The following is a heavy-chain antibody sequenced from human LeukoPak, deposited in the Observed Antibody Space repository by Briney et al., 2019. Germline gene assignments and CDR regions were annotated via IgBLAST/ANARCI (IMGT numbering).Heavy chain of an antibody. J-gene: IGHJ6*02. CDR2: ISGSGGDS. Sequence: GGSLRLSCAASGISFSTYGKGLECVSAISGSGGDSYYAASVKGRFTISRDNSKNTLYLQMNSLRAEDTALYHCARNNGMDVWGQGTTVIVSS. CDR1: GISFSTY. V-gene: IGHV3-23*01. CDR3: ARNNGMDV.